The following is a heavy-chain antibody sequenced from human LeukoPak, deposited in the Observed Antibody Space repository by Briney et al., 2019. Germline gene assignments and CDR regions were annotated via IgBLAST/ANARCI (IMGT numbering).Heavy chain of an antibody. V-gene: IGHV1-24*01. CDR3: ATVVPPAYNFDY. CDR2: FDPEDGET. J-gene: IGHJ4*02. CDR1: GYSLSELS. D-gene: IGHD2-2*01. Sequence: GASVKVSCQVSGYSLSELSMHWVRQAPGKGLEWVGGFDPEDGETIYAQKLQGRVTMTEDTSTDTAYMELSSLRSEDTAVYYCATVVPPAYNFDYWGQGTLVTVSS.